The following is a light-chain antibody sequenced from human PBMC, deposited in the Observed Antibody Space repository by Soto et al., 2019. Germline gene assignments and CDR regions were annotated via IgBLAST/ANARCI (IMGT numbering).Light chain of an antibody. CDR2: DTA. CDR1: QRVGTF. Sequence: EVVLTQSPVTLSLSPGERATLSCRARQRVGTFLAWYQQKPGQAPRPIIYDTANRATGIPARFSGTVPGTDFALTISSVEHEDGAVYFCQHRTNWPRTFGQGTKLDIK. V-gene: IGKV3-11*01. J-gene: IGKJ2*01. CDR3: QHRTNWPRT.